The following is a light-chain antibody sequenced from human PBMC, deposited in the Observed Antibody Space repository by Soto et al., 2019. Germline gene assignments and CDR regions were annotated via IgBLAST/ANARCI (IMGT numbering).Light chain of an antibody. V-gene: IGKV1-5*03. CDR2: KAS. J-gene: IGKJ1*01. CDR1: QSISSR. CDR3: QQYDSYSWT. Sequence: DIQMTQSPSTLSASVGDRVTITCRASQSISSRLAWYQQKPGKVPKLLIYKASSLESGVPSRFSGRGSGTECTLTISSLQPDDFATYYCQQYDSYSWTFGQGTKVEI.